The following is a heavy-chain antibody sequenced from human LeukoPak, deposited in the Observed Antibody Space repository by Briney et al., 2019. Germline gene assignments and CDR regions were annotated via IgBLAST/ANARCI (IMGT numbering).Heavy chain of an antibody. CDR2: ISSNGGST. J-gene: IGHJ4*02. CDR1: GFTFSSYA. V-gene: IGHV3-64D*09. Sequence: GGSLRLSCSASGFTFSSYAMHWVRQAPGKGLEYVSAISSNGGSTYYADSVKGRFTISRDNSKNTLYLQMSSLRAEDTAVYYCARARGVAAAVVDYWGQGTLVTVSS. CDR3: ARARGVAAAVVDY. D-gene: IGHD6-13*01.